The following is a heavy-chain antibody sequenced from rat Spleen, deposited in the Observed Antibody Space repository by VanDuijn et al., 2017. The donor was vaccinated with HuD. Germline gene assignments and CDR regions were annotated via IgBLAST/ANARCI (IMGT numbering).Heavy chain of an antibody. V-gene: IGHV5-27*01. CDR2: ISPSGGST. Sequence: EVQLVESGGGLVQPGRSLKLSCAASGFIFSNYDMAWVRQAPTKGLEWIASISPSGGSTYYRDSVKGRFTISRDNAKSTLYLQMNSLRSEDTATYYCTRASNWENYFDYWGQGVMVTVSS. D-gene: IGHD5-1*01. J-gene: IGHJ2*01. CDR1: GFIFSNYD. CDR3: TRASNWENYFDY.